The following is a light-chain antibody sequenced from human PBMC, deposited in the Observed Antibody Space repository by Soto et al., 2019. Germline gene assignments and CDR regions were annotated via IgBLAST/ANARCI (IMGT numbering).Light chain of an antibody. V-gene: IGLV2-14*01. CDR1: ISDVGGHNY. CDR3: SSRTTSSTHYV. J-gene: IGLJ1*01. CDR2: EVS. Sequence: QSALTQPASVSGSPGQSITISCTGTISDVGGHNYVSWYQQHPGKAPKLMIYEVSYRPSGVSSRFSGSKSGNTASLTISGLQAGDEAAYYCSSRTTSSTHYVFGTGTKVTVL.